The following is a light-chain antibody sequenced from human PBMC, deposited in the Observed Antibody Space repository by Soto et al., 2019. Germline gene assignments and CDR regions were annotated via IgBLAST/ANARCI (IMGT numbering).Light chain of an antibody. CDR1: QSISSH. J-gene: IGKJ1*01. CDR2: TAS. Sequence: DIKMTQSPSSLSASVGDRVTITCRASQSISSHLHWYQQNPGKAPKLLISTASSLQTGVPSRFSGSGSGTDFTLTISSLQPEDFATYSCQQSFNNAWTFGQGTKVEMK. V-gene: IGKV1-39*01. CDR3: QQSFNNAWT.